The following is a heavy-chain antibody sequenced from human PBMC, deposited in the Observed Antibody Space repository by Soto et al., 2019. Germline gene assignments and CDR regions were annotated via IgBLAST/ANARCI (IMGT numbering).Heavy chain of an antibody. D-gene: IGHD1-26*01. CDR3: ARLTTRSFRQSGLDV. CDR2: IYYSGST. CDR1: GGSISSGGYY. V-gene: IGHV4-31*03. Sequence: QVQLQESGPGLVKPSQTLSLTCTVSGGSISSGGYYWSWIRQHPGKGLEWIGYIYYSGSTYYNPSLKSRVTISVDTSKNQFSLNLSSVTAADTAVYYCARLTTRSFRQSGLDVWGPGTTVTGSS. J-gene: IGHJ6*02.